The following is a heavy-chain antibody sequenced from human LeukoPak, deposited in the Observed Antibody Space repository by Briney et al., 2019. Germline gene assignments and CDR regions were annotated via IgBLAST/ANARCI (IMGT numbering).Heavy chain of an antibody. V-gene: IGHV4-4*02. Sequence: SETLSLTCSVSGGSISSSTNWWSWVRQPPGKGLEWIGEIYHSGGTNYNPSLKSRITISVDKSQNQFSLKVNSLTAADTAVYYCATNGYYCMDVWGKGTTVTVSS. CDR3: ATNGYYCMDV. CDR2: IYHSGGT. D-gene: IGHD2-8*01. CDR1: GGSISSSTNW. J-gene: IGHJ6*03.